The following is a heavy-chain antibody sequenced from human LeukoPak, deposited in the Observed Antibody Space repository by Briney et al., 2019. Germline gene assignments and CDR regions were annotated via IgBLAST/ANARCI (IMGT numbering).Heavy chain of an antibody. D-gene: IGHD6-25*01. CDR3: AVLHSGAFDI. J-gene: IGHJ3*02. CDR1: GYSFTSYW. Sequence: GESLKISCQGSGYSFTSYWIAWVRQMPGKGLEWMGIIYPGDSDTRYSPSFQGQVTMSADKSISTAYMQWSSLKASDTAMYYCAVLHSGAFDIWGQGTMVTVSS. V-gene: IGHV5-51*01. CDR2: IYPGDSDT.